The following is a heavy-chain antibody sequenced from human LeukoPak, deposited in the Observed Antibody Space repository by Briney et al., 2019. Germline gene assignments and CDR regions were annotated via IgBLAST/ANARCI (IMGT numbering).Heavy chain of an antibody. D-gene: IGHD5/OR15-5a*01. CDR1: GYTFTRYI. Sequence: ASVKVSCKASGYTFTRYIMNWVRQAPGQRPEWMGWINPGNGNTKHSEKFQDRVTFTRDTSATTAYMELSSLRSEYTAVYYCARERVSTTAFDYWGQGTLVTVSS. V-gene: IGHV1-3*01. CDR3: ARERVSTTAFDY. CDR2: INPGNGNT. J-gene: IGHJ4*02.